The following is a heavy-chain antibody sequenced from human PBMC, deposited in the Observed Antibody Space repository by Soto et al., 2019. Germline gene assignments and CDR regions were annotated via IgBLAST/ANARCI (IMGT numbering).Heavy chain of an antibody. J-gene: IGHJ4*02. Sequence: EVQLLESGGGLVQPGESLRLSCAASGFTFSNYAMAWVRQAPGKGLERLSAISDRGGNTYYAGSVKGRFTISRDNSKNTLYLQMNSLRAEDTAVYYCAKEEVGAGDYWGQGTLVTVSS. CDR3: AKEEVGAGDY. CDR1: GFTFSNYA. D-gene: IGHD1-26*01. CDR2: ISDRGGNT. V-gene: IGHV3-23*01.